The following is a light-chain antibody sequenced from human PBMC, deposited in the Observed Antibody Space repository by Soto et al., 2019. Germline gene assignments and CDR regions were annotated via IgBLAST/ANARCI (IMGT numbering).Light chain of an antibody. CDR3: QQYGSSPRT. CDR1: QSVSSSD. Sequence: EIVLTQSPGTLSLSPGERATLSCRASQSVSSSDLAWYQHKPGQAPRLLIFGASSRATGIPDRFSGSGSGTDFTLTISRLEPEDFAGYYCQQYGSSPRTFGQGTKVEIK. J-gene: IGKJ1*01. V-gene: IGKV3-20*01. CDR2: GAS.